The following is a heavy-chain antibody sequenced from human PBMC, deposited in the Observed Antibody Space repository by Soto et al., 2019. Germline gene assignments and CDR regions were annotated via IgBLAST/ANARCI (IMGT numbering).Heavy chain of an antibody. Sequence: QMQLVQSGAEVRKPGSSVKVSCKASGVTFMRYVISWVRQAPGQGLEWMGGIIPLLGTTNYAQKFRDRVTITADRSTDTSYMELSSLRSDDTAVYYGAREFRGSQWPKPDNYLDHWGQGTPVTVSS. V-gene: IGHV1-69*06. J-gene: IGHJ5*02. CDR2: IIPLLGTT. CDR3: AREFRGSQWPKPDNYLDH. CDR1: GVTFMRYV. D-gene: IGHD6-19*01.